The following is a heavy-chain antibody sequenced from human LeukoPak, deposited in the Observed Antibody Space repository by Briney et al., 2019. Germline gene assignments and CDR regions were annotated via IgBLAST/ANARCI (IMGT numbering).Heavy chain of an antibody. J-gene: IGHJ4*02. V-gene: IGHV3-23*01. CDR2: ISGSGGST. CDR1: GFSFSDDP. Sequence: GGSLRLSCTASGFSFSDDPMNWVRQAPGKGLEWVSAISGSGGSTYYADSVKGRFTISRDNSKNTLYLQMNSLRAEDTAVYYCAKGTLDIVVVPAAPKVYYFDYWGQGTLVTVSS. CDR3: AKGTLDIVVVPAAPKVYYFDY. D-gene: IGHD2-2*01.